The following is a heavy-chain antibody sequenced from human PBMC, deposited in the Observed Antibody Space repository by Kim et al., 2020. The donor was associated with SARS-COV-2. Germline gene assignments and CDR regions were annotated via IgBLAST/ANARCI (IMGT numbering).Heavy chain of an antibody. J-gene: IGHJ4*02. CDR1: GYTFTGYY. Sequence: ASVKVSCKASGYTFTGYYMHWVRQAPGQGLEWMGRINPNSGGTNYAQKFQGRVTMTRDTSISTAYMELSRLRSDDTAVYYCARSLLWFGEASGGDYWGQGTLVTVSS. V-gene: IGHV1-2*06. D-gene: IGHD3-10*01. CDR2: INPNSGGT. CDR3: ARSLLWFGEASGGDY.